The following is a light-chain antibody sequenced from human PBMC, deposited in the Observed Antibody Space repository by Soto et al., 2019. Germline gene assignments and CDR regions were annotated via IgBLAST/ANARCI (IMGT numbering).Light chain of an antibody. Sequence: IVMTQSPATLSVSPGERVTLSCRASQSISINLAWYQQKPGQAPRLLISGASTRATDIPARFSGSGSGTEFTLTISSLQSEDFAVYYCQQHSDWPITFGQGTRLEIK. V-gene: IGKV3-15*01. CDR3: QQHSDWPIT. CDR2: GAS. CDR1: QSISIN. J-gene: IGKJ5*01.